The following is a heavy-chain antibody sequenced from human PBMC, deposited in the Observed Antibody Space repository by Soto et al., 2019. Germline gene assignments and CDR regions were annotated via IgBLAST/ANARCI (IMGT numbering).Heavy chain of an antibody. CDR2: ISYDGSNK. Sequence: PGGSLRLSCAASGFTFSSYAMHWVRQAPGKGLEWVAVISYDGSNKYYADSVKGRFTISRDNSKNTLYLQMNSLRAEDTAVYYCARRLFVLNSSSWYAPLDYWGQGTLVTVSS. J-gene: IGHJ4*02. D-gene: IGHD6-13*01. V-gene: IGHV3-30-3*01. CDR3: ARRLFVLNSSSWYAPLDY. CDR1: GFTFSSYA.